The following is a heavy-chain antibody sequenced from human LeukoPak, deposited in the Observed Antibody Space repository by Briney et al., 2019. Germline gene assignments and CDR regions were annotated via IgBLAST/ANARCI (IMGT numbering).Heavy chain of an antibody. V-gene: IGHV3-23*01. CDR2: ISGSGGST. Sequence: GGSLRLSCTVSGFTVSSNSMSWVRQAPGKGLEWVSAISGSGGSTYYADSVKGRFTISRDNSKNTLYLQMNSLRAEDTAVYYCARESGYSYGPYYYYMDVWGKGTTVTISS. D-gene: IGHD5-18*01. CDR1: GFTVSSNS. CDR3: ARESGYSYGPYYYYMDV. J-gene: IGHJ6*03.